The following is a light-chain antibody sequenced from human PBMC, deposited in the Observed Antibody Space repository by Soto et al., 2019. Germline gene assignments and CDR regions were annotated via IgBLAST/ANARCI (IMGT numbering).Light chain of an antibody. CDR2: DVS. V-gene: IGKV1-5*01. CDR3: QHYKMYSPWK. CDR1: QSVSGW. Sequence: DIQMTQSPSTLSASVGDTVTVTCRASQSVSGWLAWYQQKPGKAPKLLIYDVSSLQSGVPSRFSGSGSGTEFTLTISSLQPDDFATYYCQHYKMYSPWKFGQGTKVDIK. J-gene: IGKJ1*01.